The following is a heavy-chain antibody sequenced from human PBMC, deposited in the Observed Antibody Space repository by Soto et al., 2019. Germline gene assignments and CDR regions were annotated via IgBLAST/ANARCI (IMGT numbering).Heavy chain of an antibody. CDR3: VKLGYCSGGSCHTPEYYYGMDV. Sequence: PGGSLRLSCSASGFTFSSHAMHWVRQAPGKGLEYVSAISSNGGSTYYADSVKGRFTISRDNSKNTLYLQMSSLRAEDTAVYYCVKLGYCSGGSCHTPEYYYGMDVWGQGTTVTAS. V-gene: IGHV3-64D*06. J-gene: IGHJ6*02. CDR1: GFTFSSHA. CDR2: ISSNGGST. D-gene: IGHD2-15*01.